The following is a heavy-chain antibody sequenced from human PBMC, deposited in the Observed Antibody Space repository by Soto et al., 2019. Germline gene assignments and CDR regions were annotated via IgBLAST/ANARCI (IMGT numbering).Heavy chain of an antibody. CDR2: IKSKTDGGTT. CDR1: GFTFSNAW. Sequence: PGGSLRLSCAASGFTFSNAWMSWVRQAPGKGLEWVGRIKSKTDGGTTDYAAPVKGRFTISRDDSKNTLYLQMNSLKTEDTAVYYCTTERVTYYDFWSGFIDYWGQGALVTVSS. D-gene: IGHD3-3*01. V-gene: IGHV3-15*01. CDR3: TTERVTYYDFWSGFIDY. J-gene: IGHJ4*02.